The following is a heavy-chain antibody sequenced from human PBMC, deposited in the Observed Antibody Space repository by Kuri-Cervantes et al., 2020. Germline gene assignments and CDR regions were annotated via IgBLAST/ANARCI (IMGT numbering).Heavy chain of an antibody. CDR1: GGSISSSNW. Sequence: GSLRLSCAVSGGSISSSNWWSWVRQPPGKGLEWIGEIYHSGSTNYNPSLKSRVTISVDKSKNQFSLKLSSVTAADTAVYYCARGNRGSGWYSQVSSSYYYYYGMDVWGQGTTVTVSS. J-gene: IGHJ6*02. D-gene: IGHD6-19*01. CDR2: IYHSGST. V-gene: IGHV4-4*02. CDR3: ARGNRGSGWYSQVSSSYYYYYGMDV.